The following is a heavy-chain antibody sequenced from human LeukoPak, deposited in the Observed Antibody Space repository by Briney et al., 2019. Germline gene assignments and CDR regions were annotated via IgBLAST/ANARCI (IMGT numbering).Heavy chain of an antibody. J-gene: IGHJ6*03. D-gene: IGHD3-10*01. CDR1: GFTFSSCS. Sequence: PGGSLRLSCAASGFTFSSCSKNWVRQAPGKGLEWVSSISSSSSYIYYADSVKGRFTISRDNAKNSLYLQMNSLRAEDTAVYYCARVFYGSGSLYYYYYYMDVWGKGTTVTISS. CDR3: ARVFYGSGSLYYYYYYMDV. CDR2: ISSSSSYI. V-gene: IGHV3-21*04.